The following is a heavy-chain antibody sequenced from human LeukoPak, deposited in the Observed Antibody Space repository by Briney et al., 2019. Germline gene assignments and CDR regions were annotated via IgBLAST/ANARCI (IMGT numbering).Heavy chain of an antibody. J-gene: IGHJ4*02. Sequence: SETLSLTCSVSGGSISGYYWSWIRQPAGKGLEWIGRIYTSGSTNYNPSLKSRVTISVDTSKNQFSLKLSSVTAADTAVYYCARGGYGSGSPQLAYYFDYWGQGTLVTVSS. CDR3: ARGGYGSGSPQLAYYFDY. V-gene: IGHV4-4*07. CDR1: GGSISGYY. CDR2: IYTSGST. D-gene: IGHD3-10*01.